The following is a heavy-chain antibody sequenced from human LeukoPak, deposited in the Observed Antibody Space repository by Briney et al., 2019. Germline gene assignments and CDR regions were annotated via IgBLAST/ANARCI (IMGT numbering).Heavy chain of an antibody. V-gene: IGHV3-21*01. CDR3: PRVGAVAAVDY. Sequence: SGGSLRLSCAASGFTFSSYSMNWVRQAPGKGLEWVSSISSSSSYIYYADSVKGRFTISRDNSKNTLYLQMNGLRAEDTAMYYCPRVGAVAAVDYWGQGTLVTVSS. CDR1: GFTFSSYS. D-gene: IGHD6-19*01. CDR2: ISSSSSYI. J-gene: IGHJ4*02.